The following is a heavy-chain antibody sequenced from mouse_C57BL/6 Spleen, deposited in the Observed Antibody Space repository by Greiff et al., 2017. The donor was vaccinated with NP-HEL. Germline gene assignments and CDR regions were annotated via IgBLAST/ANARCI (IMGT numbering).Heavy chain of an antibody. J-gene: IGHJ4*01. V-gene: IGHV10-3*01. CDR2: IRSKSSNYAT. D-gene: IGHD2-5*01. CDR1: GFTFNTYA. Sequence: EVQLVESGGGLVQPKGSLKLSCAASGFTFNTYAMHWVRQAPGKGLEWVARIRSKSSNYATYYADSVKDRFTISRDDSQSMLYLQMNNLKTEDTAMYYCVRVGPAYYSTLYAMDYWGQGTSVTVSS. CDR3: VRVGPAYYSTLYAMDY.